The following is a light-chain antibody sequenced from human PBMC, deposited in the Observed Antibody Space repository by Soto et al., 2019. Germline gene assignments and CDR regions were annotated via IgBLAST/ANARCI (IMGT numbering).Light chain of an antibody. CDR1: QYISTK. J-gene: IGKJ1*01. V-gene: IGKV3-20*01. Sequence: VLTQSPDSLSLSPGERATLSCRASQYISTKLAWYQQKPGQAPRLLFSGAFNRAIDTPDRFSGSGSGTEFTIIISGVEAEDFAMYYCQQYGDSPCTFGQGTRVDFK. CDR2: GAF. CDR3: QQYGDSPCT.